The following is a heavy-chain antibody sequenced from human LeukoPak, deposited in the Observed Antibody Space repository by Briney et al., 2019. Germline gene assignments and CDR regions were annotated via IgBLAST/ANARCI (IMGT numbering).Heavy chain of an antibody. V-gene: IGHV3-30-3*01. Sequence: GGSLRLSCAASGFTFSSYAMHWVRQAPGKGLEWVAVISYDGSNKYYADSVKGRFTISRDNSKNTLYLQMNSLRAEDTAVYYCARGGTIVSRFLFDYWGQGTLVTVSS. D-gene: IGHD1-26*01. CDR2: ISYDGSNK. J-gene: IGHJ4*02. CDR3: ARGGTIVSRFLFDY. CDR1: GFTFSSYA.